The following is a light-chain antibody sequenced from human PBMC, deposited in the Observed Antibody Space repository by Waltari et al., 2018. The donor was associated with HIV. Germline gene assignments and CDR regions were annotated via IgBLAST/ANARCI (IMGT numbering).Light chain of an antibody. V-gene: IGKV1-5*03. CDR2: KAS. Sequence: IQMTQSPSTLSASVGDRVTITCRASQNITNHLAWYQQKSGKGPKLLIYKASSLERGVPSRFSGNGTGTEFSLTINSLQPADLAVYFCQQFQTFRTFAQGTKVE. J-gene: IGKJ1*01. CDR3: QQFQTFRT. CDR1: QNITNH.